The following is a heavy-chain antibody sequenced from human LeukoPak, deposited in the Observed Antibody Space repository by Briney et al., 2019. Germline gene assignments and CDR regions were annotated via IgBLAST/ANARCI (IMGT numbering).Heavy chain of an antibody. D-gene: IGHD6-19*01. V-gene: IGHV4-34*01. J-gene: IGHJ4*02. CDR3: AILETVAGRARDFDY. Sequence: SETLSLTCAVYGGSFSGYYWSWIRQPPGKGLEWIGEINHSGSTNYNPSLKSRVTISVDTSKNQFSLKLSSVTAADTAVYYCAILETVAGRARDFDYWGQGTLVTVSS. CDR1: GGSFSGYY. CDR2: INHSGST.